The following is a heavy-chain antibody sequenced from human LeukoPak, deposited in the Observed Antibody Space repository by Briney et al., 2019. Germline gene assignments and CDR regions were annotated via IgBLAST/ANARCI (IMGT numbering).Heavy chain of an antibody. CDR2: IFYTGGT. J-gene: IGHJ3*02. Sequence: PSETLSLTCNVSGGPISSSGYYWGWIRQSPGKGLEWISNIFYTGGTYYNPSFESRVTISLDTSKNRLTLRLTFLTAADTALYFCVRVAYASSWFGPFDIWGQGTMVTVSS. V-gene: IGHV4-39*02. CDR3: VRVAYASSWFGPFDI. D-gene: IGHD2-8*02. CDR1: GGPISSSGYY.